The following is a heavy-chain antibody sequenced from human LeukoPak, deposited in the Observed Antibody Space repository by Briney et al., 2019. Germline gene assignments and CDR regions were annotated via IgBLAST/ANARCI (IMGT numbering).Heavy chain of an antibody. CDR2: IYSGGST. D-gene: IGHD2-21*02. CDR3: ARVNRHIVVVTATYYMDV. J-gene: IGHJ6*03. CDR1: GFTVSSNY. Sequence: GGSLRLSCAASGFTVSSNYMSWVRQAPGKGLEWVSVIYSGGSTYYADSVKGRFTISRDNSKNTLYLQMNSLRAEDTAVYYCARVNRHIVVVTATYYMDVWGKGTTVTISS. V-gene: IGHV3-53*01.